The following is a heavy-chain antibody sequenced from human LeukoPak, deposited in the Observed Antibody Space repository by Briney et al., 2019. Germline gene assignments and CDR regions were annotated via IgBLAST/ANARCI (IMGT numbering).Heavy chain of an antibody. Sequence: GGSLRLSCAASGFTFSSYAMSWVRQAPGKGLEWVSAISGSGGSTYYADSVKGRFTISRDNSKNTLYLQMNSLRAEDTAVCYCAKERYYDSSGWGYFDYWGQGTLVTVSS. CDR1: GFTFSSYA. J-gene: IGHJ4*02. CDR2: ISGSGGST. CDR3: AKERYYDSSGWGYFDY. D-gene: IGHD3-22*01. V-gene: IGHV3-23*01.